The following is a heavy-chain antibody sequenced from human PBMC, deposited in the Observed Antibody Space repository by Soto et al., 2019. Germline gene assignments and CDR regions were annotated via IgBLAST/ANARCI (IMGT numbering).Heavy chain of an antibody. V-gene: IGHV3-23*01. J-gene: IGHJ6*02. D-gene: IGHD3-10*01. CDR3: AKDLVRGVPIYYYGMDV. CDR2: ISGSGGST. CDR1: GFTFSSYA. Sequence: EVQLLESGGGLVQPGGSLRLSCAASGFTFSSYAMSWVRQAPGKGLEWVSAISGSGGSTYYADSVKGRFTISRDNSKNTLYLQVNSLRAEDTAVYYCAKDLVRGVPIYYYGMDVWGQGTTVTVSS.